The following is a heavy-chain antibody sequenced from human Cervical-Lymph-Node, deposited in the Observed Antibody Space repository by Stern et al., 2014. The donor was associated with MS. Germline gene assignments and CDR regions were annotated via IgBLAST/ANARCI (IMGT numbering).Heavy chain of an antibody. D-gene: IGHD3-9*01. J-gene: IGHJ4*02. Sequence: VQLVESGAEVKKPGSSVKVSCKASGGTFSNYAINLVRKAPGQGLEWMGGSIPIFGRANYAQKFQGRVTITADESTSTAYMELSSLRSEDTAVYYCARGWSYDILTGYSYWGQGTLVTVSS. V-gene: IGHV1-69*01. CDR3: ARGWSYDILTGYSY. CDR2: SIPIFGRA. CDR1: GGTFSNYA.